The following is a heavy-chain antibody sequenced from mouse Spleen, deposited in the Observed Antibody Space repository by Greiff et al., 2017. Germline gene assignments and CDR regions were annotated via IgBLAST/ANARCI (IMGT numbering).Heavy chain of an antibody. J-gene: IGHJ1*01. D-gene: IGHD1-1*01. Sequence: VQLVESGPGLVAPSQSLSITCTVSGFSLTSYAISWVRQPPGKGLEWLGVIWTGGGTNYNSALKSRLSISKDNSKSQVFLKMNSLQTDDTARYYCARNPYYYGSSYDWYFDVWGAGTTVTVSS. CDR3: ARNPYYYGSSYDWYFDV. CDR2: IWTGGGT. CDR1: GFSLTSYA. V-gene: IGHV2-9-1*01.